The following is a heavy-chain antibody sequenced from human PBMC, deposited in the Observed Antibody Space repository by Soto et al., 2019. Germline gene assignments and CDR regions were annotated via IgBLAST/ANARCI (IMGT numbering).Heavy chain of an antibody. V-gene: IGHV1-2*02. Sequence: GASVKVSCKASGYTSTGYYMHWVRQAPGQGLEWMGWINPNSGGTNYAQKFQGRVTMTRDTSISTAYMELSRLRSDGTAVYYCARVLAVADRYYYYGMDVWGQGTTVTVSS. J-gene: IGHJ6*02. D-gene: IGHD6-19*01. CDR3: ARVLAVADRYYYYGMDV. CDR2: INPNSGGT. CDR1: GYTSTGYY.